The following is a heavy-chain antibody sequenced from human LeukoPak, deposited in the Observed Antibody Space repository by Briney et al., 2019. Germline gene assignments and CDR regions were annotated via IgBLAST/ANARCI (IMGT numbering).Heavy chain of an antibody. V-gene: IGHV3-23*01. CDR1: GFTFSSYA. Sequence: AGSLRLSCAASGFTFSSYAMSWVRQAPGKGLEWVSAISGSGGSTYYADSVKGRFTISRNNTKNTLYLQMNSLRAEDTAVYYCAKDHGTAVAGFYYWGQGTLVTVSS. CDR2: ISGSGGST. CDR3: AKDHGTAVAGFYY. J-gene: IGHJ4*02. D-gene: IGHD6-19*01.